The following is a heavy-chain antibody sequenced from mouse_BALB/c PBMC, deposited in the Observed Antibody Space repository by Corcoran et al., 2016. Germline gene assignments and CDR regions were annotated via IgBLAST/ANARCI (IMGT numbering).Heavy chain of an antibody. Sequence: EVQLQQSGPDLVKPWASVKISCTTSGYTFTEYMMHWVKPSHGKSLEWIGGINPNNGGISYNQKFKGRATLTVDKSSSTAYMELRSLTSEDSAVYYCARSDGYFGMDYWGQGTSVTVSS. J-gene: IGHJ4*01. D-gene: IGHD2-3*01. V-gene: IGHV1-18*01. CDR1: GYTFTEYM. CDR2: INPNNGGI. CDR3: ARSDGYFGMDY.